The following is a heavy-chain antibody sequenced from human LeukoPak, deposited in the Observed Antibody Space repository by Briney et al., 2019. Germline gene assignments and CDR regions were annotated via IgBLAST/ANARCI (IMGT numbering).Heavy chain of an antibody. Sequence: ASVKVSCKASGYTFTSYAMNWVRQAPGQGLEWMGWINTNTGNPTCAQGFTGRFVFSLDTSVGTAYLQISSLKAEDTAVYYCARDNPITIFGVVIRGAFDIWGQGTMVTVSS. CDR1: GYTFTSYA. CDR2: INTNTGNP. J-gene: IGHJ3*02. D-gene: IGHD3-3*01. V-gene: IGHV7-4-1*02. CDR3: ARDNPITIFGVVIRGAFDI.